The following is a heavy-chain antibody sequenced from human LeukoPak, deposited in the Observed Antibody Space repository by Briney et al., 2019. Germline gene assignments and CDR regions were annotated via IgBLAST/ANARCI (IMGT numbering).Heavy chain of an antibody. J-gene: IGHJ5*02. CDR1: GYTFTSYA. D-gene: IGHD3-22*01. V-gene: IGHV1-3*01. Sequence: ASVKVSCKASGYTFTSYAMHWVRQAPGQRLEWMGWINAGNGNTKYSQKFQGRVTITRDTSASTAYMELSSLRSEDTAVYYCARDLFYYDSSGANNWFDPWGQGTLVTVSS. CDR2: INAGNGNT. CDR3: ARDLFYYDSSGANNWFDP.